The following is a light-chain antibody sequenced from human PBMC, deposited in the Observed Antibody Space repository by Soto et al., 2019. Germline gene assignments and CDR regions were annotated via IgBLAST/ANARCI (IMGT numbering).Light chain of an antibody. CDR2: DVS. Sequence: QSALTQPRSVSGSPGQSVTISCTGTSSDVGDYNYVSWYQQHPGKAPKLMIYDVSKRPSGVPDRFSGSKSGNTASLTISGLQAEDEADYYCSSYVGSYTGVFGGGTKLTVL. CDR1: SSDVGDYNY. V-gene: IGLV2-11*01. J-gene: IGLJ2*01. CDR3: SSYVGSYTGV.